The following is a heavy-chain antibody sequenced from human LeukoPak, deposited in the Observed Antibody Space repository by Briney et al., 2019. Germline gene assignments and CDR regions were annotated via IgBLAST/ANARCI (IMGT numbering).Heavy chain of an antibody. CDR2: INHSGST. J-gene: IGHJ5*02. CDR3: ARGTRGYCSGGSCYKPGGYWFDP. CDR1: GGSFSGYY. D-gene: IGHD2-15*01. V-gene: IGHV4-34*01. Sequence: SETLSLTCAVYGGSFSGYYWSWTRQPPGKGLEWIGEINHSGSTNYNPSLKSRVTISVDTSKNQFSLKLSSVTAADTAVYYCARGTRGYCSGGSCYKPGGYWFDPWGQGTLVTVSS.